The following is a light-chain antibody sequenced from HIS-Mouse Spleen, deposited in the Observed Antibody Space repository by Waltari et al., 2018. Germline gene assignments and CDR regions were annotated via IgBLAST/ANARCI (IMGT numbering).Light chain of an antibody. CDR1: QSVSSN. V-gene: IGKV3-15*01. CDR2: GAS. Sequence: EIVMTQSPATLSVSPGERATLSCRASQSVSSNLDWYQQKPGQAHRLLIFGASTRATGIPARFSGSGSGTEFTLNISSLQSEDFAVYYCQQYNNWPPLTFGGGTKVEIK. CDR3: QQYNNWPPLT. J-gene: IGKJ4*01.